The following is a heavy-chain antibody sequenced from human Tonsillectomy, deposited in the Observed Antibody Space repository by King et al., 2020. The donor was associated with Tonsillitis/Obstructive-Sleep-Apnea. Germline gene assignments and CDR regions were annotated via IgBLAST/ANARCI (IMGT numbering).Heavy chain of an antibody. Sequence: QLVESGAEVKQPGASVKVSCKASGYTFTSYGISWVRQAPGQGLEWMGWISAYNGNTNYAQKLQGRVTMTTDTSTSTAYMELRSLRSDDTAVYYCARLYDFWSDYYSTNYYYYMDVWGKGTTVTVSS. V-gene: IGHV1-18*01. J-gene: IGHJ6*03. CDR3: ARLYDFWSDYYSTNYYYYMDV. CDR2: ISAYNGNT. CDR1: GYTFTSYG. D-gene: IGHD3-3*01.